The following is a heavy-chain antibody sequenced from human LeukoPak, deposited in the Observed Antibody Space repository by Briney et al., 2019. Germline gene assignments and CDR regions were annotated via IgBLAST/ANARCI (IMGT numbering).Heavy chain of an antibody. V-gene: IGHV4-59*01. D-gene: IGHD2-15*01. CDR2: IYYSGST. CDR3: ATHPPKVCTGGSCTDY. J-gene: IGHJ4*02. Sequence: SETLSLTCTVSGGSISSYSWSWIRQPPGKGLEWIGYIYYSGSTNYNPSLKSRVTISVNMSKNQFSLKLSSVTAADTAVYYCATHPPKVCTGGSCTDYWGQGTLVTVSS. CDR1: GGSISSYS.